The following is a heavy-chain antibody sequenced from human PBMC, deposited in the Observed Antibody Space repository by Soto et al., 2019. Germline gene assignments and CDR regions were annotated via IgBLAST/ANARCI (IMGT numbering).Heavy chain of an antibody. V-gene: IGHV1-18*01. CDR1: GYTFTSYG. Sequence: QVQLVQSGAEVKKPGASVKVSCKASGYTFTSYGISWVRQAPGQGLEWMGWISAYNGNTNYAQKLQGRGTMTTDTSTSTAYMELRSLRSDDTAVYYCARVGGNIVVVPAAISSDYYYYYMDVWGKGTTVTVSS. CDR2: ISAYNGNT. J-gene: IGHJ6*03. D-gene: IGHD2-2*01. CDR3: ARVGGNIVVVPAAISSDYYYYYMDV.